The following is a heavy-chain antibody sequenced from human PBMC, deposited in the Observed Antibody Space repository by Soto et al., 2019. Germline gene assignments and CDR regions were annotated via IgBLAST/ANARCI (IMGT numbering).Heavy chain of an antibody. CDR1: GFTFTRYS. CDR2: ISSTTNYI. J-gene: IGHJ4*02. Sequence: GGSLRLSCAASGFTFTRYSMSWVRQAPGKGLEWVSSISSTTNYIYYGDSMKGRFTISRDNAKNSLYLEMNSLRAEDTAVYYCARESEDLTSNFDYWGQGTLVTVSS. CDR3: ARESEDLTSNFDY. V-gene: IGHV3-21*06.